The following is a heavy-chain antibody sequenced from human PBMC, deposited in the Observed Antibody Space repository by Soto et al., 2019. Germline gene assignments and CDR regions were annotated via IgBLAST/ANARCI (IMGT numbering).Heavy chain of an antibody. D-gene: IGHD2-15*01. Sequence: QITLKESGPTLVKPTQTLTLTCTFSGFSLSTSGVGVGWIRQPPGKALEWLALIYWDYDKRYSPSLKSRLTITRDTSKNQVVLTMTNMDPVDTATYYCAHRPSYCSGGSCYSGFDYWGQGTLVTVSS. CDR3: AHRPSYCSGGSCYSGFDY. CDR1: GFSLSTSGVG. CDR2: IYWDYDK. J-gene: IGHJ4*02. V-gene: IGHV2-5*02.